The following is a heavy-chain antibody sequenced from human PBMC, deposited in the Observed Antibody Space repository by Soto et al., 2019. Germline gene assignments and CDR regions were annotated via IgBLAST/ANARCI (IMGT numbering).Heavy chain of an antibody. J-gene: IGHJ6*02. D-gene: IGHD1-26*01. CDR1: GYSFTTYW. CDR3: ARGVKRGSHFYGMEV. Sequence: GESLKISCVGSGYSFTTYWVAWVRQMPGKGLVWMGLFYPGASDITYSPSFQGQVTISGDKSITTAYLQWSSLKASDTAIYYCARGVKRGSHFYGMEVWGQGTTVTVSS. CDR2: FYPGASDI. V-gene: IGHV5-51*01.